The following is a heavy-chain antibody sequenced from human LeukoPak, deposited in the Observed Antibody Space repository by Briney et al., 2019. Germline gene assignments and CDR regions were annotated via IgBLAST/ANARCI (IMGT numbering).Heavy chain of an antibody. J-gene: IGHJ4*02. CDR1: GFTFSSLA. CDR3: AKGNYGYILYFDY. Sequence: GGSLRLSCAASGFTFSSLAMSWVRQTPGKGLEWVSAISVSGGSTYYADSVKGRFTISRDNSKNTLYLQMSSLRAEDTAVYYCAKGNYGYILYFDYWGQGALVTVSS. D-gene: IGHD5-18*01. V-gene: IGHV3-23*01. CDR2: ISVSGGST.